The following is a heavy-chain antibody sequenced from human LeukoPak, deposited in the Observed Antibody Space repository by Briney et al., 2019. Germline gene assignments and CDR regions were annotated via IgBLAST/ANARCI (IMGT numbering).Heavy chain of an antibody. CDR1: GYSFTNYW. D-gene: IGHD3-22*01. V-gene: IGHV5-51*01. J-gene: IGHJ3*02. CDR3: ARPQSGIVVAADAFDI. CDR2: IYPGDSDT. Sequence: GESLKISCKASGYSFTNYWIGWVRQMPGKGLEWMGIIYPGDSDTRYSPSFQGQVTISADKSISTAYLQWSSLKASDTAMYYCARPQSGIVVAADAFDIWGQGTMVTVSS.